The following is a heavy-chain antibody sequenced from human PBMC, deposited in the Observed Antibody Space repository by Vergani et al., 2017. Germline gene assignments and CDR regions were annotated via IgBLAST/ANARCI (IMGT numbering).Heavy chain of an antibody. CDR2: IYHSGSA. CDR3: ARDSRITIFGVVYYYYYMDV. V-gene: IGHV4-59*01. J-gene: IGHJ6*03. CDR1: GGSISNYY. Sequence: QVQLQESGPGLVKPSETLSLTCGVSGGSISNYYWNWIRQPPGKGLEWIGYIYHSGSADYNPSLKSRVTISVDTSKNQFSLKLSSVTAADTAVYYCARDSRITIFGVVYYYYYMDVWGKGTTVTVSS. D-gene: IGHD3-3*01.